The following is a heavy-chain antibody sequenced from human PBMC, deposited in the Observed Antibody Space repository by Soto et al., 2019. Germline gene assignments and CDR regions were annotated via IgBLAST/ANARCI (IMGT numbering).Heavy chain of an antibody. CDR2: INAYNGNT. V-gene: IGHV1-18*01. Sequence: QVQLVQSGAEVKKPGASVKVSCKASGYTFTTYGISWVRQAPGQGLEWMGWINAYNGNTNYAQKRQGRVTMTTDTSTNTAYMELRSLTADDTAVYYCARDPVAGTYFDYWGQGTLVTVSS. CDR3: ARDPVAGTYFDY. J-gene: IGHJ4*02. D-gene: IGHD6-19*01. CDR1: GYTFTTYG.